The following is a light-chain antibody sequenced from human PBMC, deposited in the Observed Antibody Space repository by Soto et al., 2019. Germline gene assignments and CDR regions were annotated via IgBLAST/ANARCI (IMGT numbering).Light chain of an antibody. CDR2: GAS. V-gene: IGKV3-20*01. Sequence: EIVLTQSPGTLSFSPGEEATLSCRASQTVTTRYLAWYQQRPGQSPRLLIYGASNRATGIPERFSGSGSGTDFTLTISGLEPQDFAVYYCQQYANPPLTFGGGTKVDIK. CDR1: QTVTTRY. CDR3: QQYANPPLT. J-gene: IGKJ4*01.